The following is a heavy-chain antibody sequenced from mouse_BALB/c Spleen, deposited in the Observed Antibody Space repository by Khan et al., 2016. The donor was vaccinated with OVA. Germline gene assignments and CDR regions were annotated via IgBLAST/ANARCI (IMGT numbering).Heavy chain of an antibody. Sequence: VQLQQSGPELVKPGASVKMSCKASGYTFTNYIIHWVKQKPGQGLEWIGYINPYNDGSQYNEKFKGKATLPSDKSSRTAYMELSGLTSEDSAVYDCARYDGSSFWFTYWGQGTLVTVSA. J-gene: IGHJ3*01. CDR2: INPYNDGS. D-gene: IGHD1-1*01. V-gene: IGHV1S136*01. CDR1: GYTFTNYI. CDR3: ARYDGSSFWFTY.